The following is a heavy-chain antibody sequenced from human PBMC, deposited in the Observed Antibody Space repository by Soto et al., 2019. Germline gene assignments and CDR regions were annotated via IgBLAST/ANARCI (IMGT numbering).Heavy chain of an antibody. CDR2: INWSGSST. CDR3: ARDGGVAVAVDASDI. D-gene: IGHD6-19*01. Sequence: ESGGGVVRPGGSLRRSCAASGFTFEDHGMTWVRQVPGKGLEWVAEINWSGSSTSYADSVKGRFTISRDNAKNSLYLQMNSLRAEDTALYFCARDGGVAVAVDASDIWGQGTMVTVSS. V-gene: IGHV3-20*04. J-gene: IGHJ3*02. CDR1: GFTFEDHG.